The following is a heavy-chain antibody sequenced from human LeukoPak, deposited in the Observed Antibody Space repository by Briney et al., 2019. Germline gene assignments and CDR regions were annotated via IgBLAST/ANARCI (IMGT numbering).Heavy chain of an antibody. CDR2: ISSSSSYI. J-gene: IGHJ4*02. CDR1: GFTFSSYS. V-gene: IGHV3-21*01. CDR3: ARETSGSNFDS. Sequence: GGSLRLSCAASGFTFSSYSMNWVRQAPGKGLEWVSSISSSSSYIYYADSVKGRFTVSRDNAKNTLYLQVTSLRAEDTAMYYCARETSGSNFDSWGQGSLVTVSS. D-gene: IGHD1-7*01.